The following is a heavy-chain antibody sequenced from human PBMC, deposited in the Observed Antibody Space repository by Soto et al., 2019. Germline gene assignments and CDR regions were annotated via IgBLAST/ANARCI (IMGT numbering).Heavy chain of an antibody. Sequence: QVQLQQWGAGLLKPSETLSLTCAVYGGSFSGYYWSWIRQPPGKGLEWIGEINHSGSTNYNPSLKSRVTISVDTSKNQFSLKLSSVTAADTAVYYCARVKRQVPAAMDPTPYFDLWGRGTLVTVSS. CDR3: ARVKRQVPAAMDPTPYFDL. V-gene: IGHV4-34*01. CDR2: INHSGST. J-gene: IGHJ2*01. CDR1: GGSFSGYY. D-gene: IGHD2-2*01.